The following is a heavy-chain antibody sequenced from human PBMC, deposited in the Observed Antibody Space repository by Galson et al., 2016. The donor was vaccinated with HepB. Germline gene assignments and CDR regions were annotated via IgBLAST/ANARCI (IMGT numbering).Heavy chain of an antibody. CDR3: ARHRGIGRQWKYWYFDL. D-gene: IGHD6-19*01. V-gene: IGHV4-39*01. Sequence: ETLSLTCTVSGGSISSTNYYWGWIRQSPGKGLEWIGTIYYSGSTYYNPTLESRVTISVDTSRNHFSLKLTSVTAADTAVYYCARHRGIGRQWKYWYFDLWGRGTLVTVSS. CDR2: IYYSGST. CDR1: GGSISSTNYY. J-gene: IGHJ2*01.